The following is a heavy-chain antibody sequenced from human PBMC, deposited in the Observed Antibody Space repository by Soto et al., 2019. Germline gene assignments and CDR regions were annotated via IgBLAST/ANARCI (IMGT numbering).Heavy chain of an antibody. J-gene: IGHJ4*02. V-gene: IGHV4-59*01. Sequence: SETLSLTCTVSGGSISSYYWSWIRQPPGKGLEWIGYIYYSGSTNYNPSLKSRVTISVDTSKNQFSLKLSSVTAADTAVYYCARSHVGASLYYFDYWGQGTLVTVSS. CDR3: ARSHVGASLYYFDY. CDR1: GGSISSYY. D-gene: IGHD1-26*01. CDR2: IYYSGST.